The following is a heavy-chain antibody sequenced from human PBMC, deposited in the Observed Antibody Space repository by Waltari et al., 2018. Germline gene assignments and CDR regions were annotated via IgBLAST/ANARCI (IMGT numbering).Heavy chain of an antibody. D-gene: IGHD3-22*01. V-gene: IGHV1-69*08. Sequence: QVQLVQSGAEVKKPGSSVKVSCKASGGTFSSYTISWVRQAPGQGLEWMGRSNPILGIANYAQKFQGRVTITADKSTSTAYMELSSLRSEDTAVYYCARDSPYYYDSSGYYFDYWGQGTLVTVSS. CDR3: ARDSPYYYDSSGYYFDY. CDR1: GGTFSSYT. J-gene: IGHJ4*02. CDR2: SNPILGIA.